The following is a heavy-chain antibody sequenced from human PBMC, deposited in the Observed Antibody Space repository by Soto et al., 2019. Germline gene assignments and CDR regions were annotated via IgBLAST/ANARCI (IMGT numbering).Heavy chain of an antibody. CDR3: ARWVGASNWFDP. V-gene: IGHV1-2*04. J-gene: IGHJ5*02. D-gene: IGHD1-26*01. CDR1: GYTFTSYA. Sequence: QVQLVQSGAEVKKPGASVKVSCKASGYTFTSYAMHWVRQAPGQGLEWMGWINTNTGDTNYAQKFQGWVTMTRDTSINTAYVQLSRLRSDDTAVYFCARWVGASNWFDPWGQGTLVTVSS. CDR2: INTNTGDT.